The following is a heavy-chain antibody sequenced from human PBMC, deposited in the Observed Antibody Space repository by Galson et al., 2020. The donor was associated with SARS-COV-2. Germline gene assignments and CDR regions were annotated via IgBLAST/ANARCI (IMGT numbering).Heavy chain of an antibody. V-gene: IGHV4-39*01. CDR1: GGSISSSSYY. CDR2: IYYSGST. CDR3: ARGDYVGYYYYYGMDV. J-gene: IGHJ6*02. Sequence: SETLSLTCTVSGGSISSSSYYWGWIRQPPVKGLEWIGSIYYSGSTYYNPSLKSRVTISVDTSKNQFSLKLSSVTAADTAVYYCARGDYVGYYYYYGMDVWGQGTTVTVSS. D-gene: IGHD4-17*01.